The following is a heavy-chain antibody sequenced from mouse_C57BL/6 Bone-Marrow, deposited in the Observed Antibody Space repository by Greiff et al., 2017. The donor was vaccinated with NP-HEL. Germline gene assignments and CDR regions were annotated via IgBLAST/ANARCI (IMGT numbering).Heavy chain of an antibody. CDR2: IHPNSGST. D-gene: IGHD1-1*01. J-gene: IGHJ3*01. Sequence: VQLQQPGAELVKPGASVKLSCKASGYTFTSYWMHWVKQRPGQGLEWIGMIHPNSGSTNYNEKFKSKPTLTVDKSSSTAYMQLSSLTSEDSAVYYCYYYGSRGFAYWGQGTLVTVSA. CDR3: YYYGSRGFAY. V-gene: IGHV1-64*01. CDR1: GYTFTSYW.